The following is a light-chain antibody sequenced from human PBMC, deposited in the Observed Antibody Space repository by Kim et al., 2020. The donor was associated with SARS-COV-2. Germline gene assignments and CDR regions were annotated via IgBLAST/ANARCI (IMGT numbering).Light chain of an antibody. CDR1: QSVSSNY. J-gene: IGKJ4*01. CDR3: QQYAGSVLT. CDR2: GAS. Sequence: EIVLTQSPGTLSLSPGERATLSCRASQSVSSNYLAWYQQKPGQAPRLLIYGASSRATGIPDRFSGSGSGTDGTDFTLTISRLEPEDFAVYYCQQYAGSVLTFGGGTKVDIK. V-gene: IGKV3-20*01.